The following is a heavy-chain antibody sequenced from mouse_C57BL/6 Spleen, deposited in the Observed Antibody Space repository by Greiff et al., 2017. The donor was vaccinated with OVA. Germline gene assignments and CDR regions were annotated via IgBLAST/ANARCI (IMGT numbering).Heavy chain of an antibody. V-gene: IGHV2-2*01. CDR2: IWSGGST. CDR1: GFSLTSYG. CDR3: ARNENGNYPYYYAMDY. Sequence: VHLVESGPGLVQPSQSLSITCTVSGFSLTSYGVHWVRQSPGKGLEWLGVIWSGGSTDYNAAFISRLSISKDNSKSQVFFKMNSLQADDTAIYYCARNENGNYPYYYAMDYWGQGTSVTVSS. D-gene: IGHD2-1*01. J-gene: IGHJ4*01.